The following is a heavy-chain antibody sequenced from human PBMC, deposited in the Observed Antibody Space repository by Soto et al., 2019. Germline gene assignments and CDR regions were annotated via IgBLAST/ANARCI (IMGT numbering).Heavy chain of an antibody. CDR1: GYRFTSYW. V-gene: IGHV5-51*01. CDR2: IFPSASDT. J-gene: IGHJ5*02. Sequence: GESLKISCRTSGYRFTSYWIAWVRQMPGKGLEWMGIIFPSASDTRYSPSFQGQVTISADRSTSTVFLQWASLKASDTAVYFCARKDKSGYFNWFDPWGQGTLVTVSS. CDR3: ARKDKSGYFNWFDP. D-gene: IGHD3-22*01.